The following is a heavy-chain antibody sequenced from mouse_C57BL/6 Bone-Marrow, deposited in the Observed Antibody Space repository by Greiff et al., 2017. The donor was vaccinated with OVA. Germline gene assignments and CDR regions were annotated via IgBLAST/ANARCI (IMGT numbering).Heavy chain of an antibody. D-gene: IGHD1-1*01. J-gene: IGHJ4*01. CDR2: IYPGDGDT. CDR1: GYAFSSSW. Sequence: QVQLQQSGPELVKPGASVKISCKASGYAFSSSWMNWVKQRPGKGLEWIGRIYPGDGDTNYNGKFKGKATLTADKSSSTAYMQLSSLTSEDSAVYFCAGYYGSSYVYAMDYWGQGTSVTVSS. V-gene: IGHV1-82*01. CDR3: AGYYGSSYVYAMDY.